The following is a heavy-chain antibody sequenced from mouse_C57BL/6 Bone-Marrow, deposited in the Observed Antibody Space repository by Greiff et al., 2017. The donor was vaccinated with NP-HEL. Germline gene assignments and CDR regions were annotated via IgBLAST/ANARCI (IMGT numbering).Heavy chain of an antibody. CDR2: IDPENGDT. D-gene: IGHD2-1*01. Sequence: EVQLQQSGAELVRPGASVKLSCTASGFNINDDSMHWVKQRPEQGLEWIGWIDPENGDTAYASKFQGKATITADTPSNTAYLPLSSLTSEDTAVYYCTLIYYGKYVDLDYWGQGTTLTVSS. V-gene: IGHV14-4*01. J-gene: IGHJ2*01. CDR3: TLIYYGKYVDLDY. CDR1: GFNINDDS.